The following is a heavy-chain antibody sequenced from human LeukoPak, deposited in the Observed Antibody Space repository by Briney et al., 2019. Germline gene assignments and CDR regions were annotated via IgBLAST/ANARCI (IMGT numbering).Heavy chain of an antibody. CDR2: IWYDGSNK. V-gene: IGHV3-33*01. CDR1: GFTFSSYG. D-gene: IGHD6-13*01. Sequence: GGSLRLSCAAPGFTFSSYGMHWVRQAPGKGLEWVAVIWYDGSNKYYADSVKGRFTISRDNSKNTLYLQMNSLRAEDTAVYYCARGLLKGIAAAVQDWFDPWGQGTLVTVSS. CDR3: ARGLLKGIAAAVQDWFDP. J-gene: IGHJ5*02.